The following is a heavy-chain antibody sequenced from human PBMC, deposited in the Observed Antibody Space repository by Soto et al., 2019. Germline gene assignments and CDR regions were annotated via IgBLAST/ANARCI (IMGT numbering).Heavy chain of an antibody. CDR3: ARELAAAGSFDY. CDR2: ISTSGSTI. J-gene: IGHJ4*02. CDR1: GFNFSRYE. Sequence: GGSLRLSCAASGFNFSRYEMNWVRQAPGKGLEWISYISTSGSTIYYADSVKGRFTISRDNAKNSLYLQMNSLRAEDTAVYYWARELAAAGSFDYWGQGTLVTVSS. D-gene: IGHD6-13*01. V-gene: IGHV3-48*03.